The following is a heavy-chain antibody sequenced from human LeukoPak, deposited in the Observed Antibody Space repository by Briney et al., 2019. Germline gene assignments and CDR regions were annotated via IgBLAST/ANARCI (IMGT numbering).Heavy chain of an antibody. CDR2: IRYDGSNK. Sequence: GGSLRLSCAASGFTFSSYGMHWVRQAPGKGLEWVAFIRYDGSNKYYADSVKGRLTISRDNSKNTLYLQMNSLRAEDTAVYYCAKDYPIYCSSTSCASFDYWGQGTLVTVSS. V-gene: IGHV3-30*02. J-gene: IGHJ4*02. CDR1: GFTFSSYG. D-gene: IGHD2-2*01. CDR3: AKDYPIYCSSTSCASFDY.